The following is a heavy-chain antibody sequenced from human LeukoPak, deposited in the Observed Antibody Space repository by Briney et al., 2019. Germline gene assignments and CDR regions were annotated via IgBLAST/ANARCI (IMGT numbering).Heavy chain of an antibody. J-gene: IGHJ5*02. V-gene: IGHV4-34*01. CDR1: GGSFSGYY. CDR3: AKSQARLSWFDP. CDR2: INHSGST. Sequence: SETLSLTCAVYGGSFSGYYWSWIRQPPGKGLEWIGEINHSGSTNYNPSLKSRVTISVDTSKNQFSLKLSSVTAADTAVYYCAKSQARLSWFDPWGQGTLVTVSS. D-gene: IGHD6-19*01.